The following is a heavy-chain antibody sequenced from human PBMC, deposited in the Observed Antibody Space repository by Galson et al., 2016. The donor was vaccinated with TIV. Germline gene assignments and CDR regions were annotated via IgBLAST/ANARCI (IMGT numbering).Heavy chain of an antibody. CDR3: AKDQGEYDFWSGCFDY. D-gene: IGHD3-3*01. CDR1: GFTFSTFSITY. V-gene: IGHV3-30*18. J-gene: IGHJ4*02. Sequence: SLRLSCAASGFTFSTFSITYMSWVRQAPGKGLEWVAMISHDRTNKYYGDSVKGRFTISRDNSENTLYLQMSSLRAEDTAVYSCAKDQGEYDFWSGCFDYWGQGSLVTVSS. CDR2: ISHDRTNK.